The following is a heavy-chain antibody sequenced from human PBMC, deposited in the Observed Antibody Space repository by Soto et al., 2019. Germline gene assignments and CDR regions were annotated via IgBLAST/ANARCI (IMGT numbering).Heavy chain of an antibody. J-gene: IGHJ6*02. V-gene: IGHV4-4*02. Sequence: PSETLSLTCAVSGGSISSSNWWSWVRQPPGKGLEWIGEIYHSGSTNYNPSLKSRVTISVDKSKNQFSLKLNSVAAADTAVYYCARVSGSYYYGMDVWGQETRFTVSS. CDR2: IYHSGST. CDR3: ARVSGSYYYGMDV. CDR1: GGSISSSNW.